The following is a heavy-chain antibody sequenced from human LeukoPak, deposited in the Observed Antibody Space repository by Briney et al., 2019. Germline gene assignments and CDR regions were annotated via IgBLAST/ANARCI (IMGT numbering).Heavy chain of an antibody. D-gene: IGHD6-6*01. CDR3: AREEQLVRTAGDY. J-gene: IGHJ4*02. V-gene: IGHV3-7*01. Sequence: GGSLRLSCAASGFTFSSYWMSWVRQAPGKGLEWVANIKQDGSEKYYVDSVKGRFTISRDNAKNSLYLQMNSLRAEDTAAYYCAREEQLVRTAGDYWGQGTLVTVSS. CDR1: GFTFSSYW. CDR2: IKQDGSEK.